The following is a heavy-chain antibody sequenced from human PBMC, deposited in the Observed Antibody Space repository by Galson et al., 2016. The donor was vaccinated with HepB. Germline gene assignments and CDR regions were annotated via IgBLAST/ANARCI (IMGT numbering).Heavy chain of an antibody. V-gene: IGHV3-23*01. CDR2: IGGGGGSP. Sequence: SLRLSCAASGFTFINFAMSWVRQAPGKGLEWVSAIGGGGGSPTYADSVKGRFTLSRDNSKNTLYLEMNSLRAEDAAVYYCVKGWNRDSYQWDYWGQGTLVSVSS. D-gene: IGHD5-24*01. CDR1: GFTFINFA. CDR3: VKGWNRDSYQWDY. J-gene: IGHJ4*02.